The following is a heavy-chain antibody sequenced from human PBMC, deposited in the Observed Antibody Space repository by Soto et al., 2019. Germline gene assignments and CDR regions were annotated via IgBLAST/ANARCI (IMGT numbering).Heavy chain of an antibody. CDR3: ARAYYDSSGYRRAEYFQH. V-gene: IGHV1-69*02. CDR2: IIPILGIA. Sequence: QVQLVQSGAEVKKPGSSVKVSCKASGGTFSSYTISWVRQAPGQGLEWMGRIIPILGIANYAQKFQGRVTITADXXTXPXXMELSSLRSEDTAVYYCARAYYDSSGYRRAEYFQHWGQGTLVTVSS. CDR1: GGTFSSYT. J-gene: IGHJ1*01. D-gene: IGHD3-22*01.